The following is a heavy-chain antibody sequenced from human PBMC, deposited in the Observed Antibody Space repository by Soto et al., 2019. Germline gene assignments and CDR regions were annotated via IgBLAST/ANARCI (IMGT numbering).Heavy chain of an antibody. CDR3: AKIESRFFYDSTGYYPFDY. CDR1: GFPFSNYA. Sequence: GGSLRLSCASSGFPFSNYAMTLVRQAPGKGLEWVSALSGSGVSTYYADSVMGRFTISGDNSKNTVYLQMNSLRAEDTAVYYCAKIESRFFYDSTGYYPFDYWGQGTLVTVSS. J-gene: IGHJ4*02. CDR2: LSGSGVST. D-gene: IGHD3-22*01. V-gene: IGHV3-23*01.